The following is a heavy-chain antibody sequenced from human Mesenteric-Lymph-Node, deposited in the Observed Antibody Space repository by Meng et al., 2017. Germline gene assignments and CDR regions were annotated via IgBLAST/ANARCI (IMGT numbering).Heavy chain of an antibody. J-gene: IGHJ4*02. V-gene: IGHV3-74*01. CDR1: GFNFGDYI. CDR3: AKGFRGVQYYHLDY. D-gene: IGHD3-10*01. CDR2: IVPDGGIT. Sequence: GESLKISCGASGFNFGDYIMHWVRQSPGQGLEWISRIVPDGGITTYADSVKGRFTVSRDNAKNTLYLQMNSLRADDTAVYYCAKGFRGVQYYHLDYWGQGTLVTVSS.